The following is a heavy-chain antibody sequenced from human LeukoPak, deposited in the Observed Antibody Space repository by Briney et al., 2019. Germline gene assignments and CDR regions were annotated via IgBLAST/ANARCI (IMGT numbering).Heavy chain of an antibody. J-gene: IGHJ4*02. CDR3: ASRNFGVVTD. CDR1: GGSISSSSYY. D-gene: IGHD3-3*01. Sequence: PSETLSLTCTVSGGSISSSSYYWGWIRQPPGKGLEWIGSIYYSGSTYYNPSLKSRVTISVDTSKNQFSLKLSSVTAADTAVYYSASRNFGVVTDWGQGTLVTVSS. V-gene: IGHV4-39*07. CDR2: IYYSGST.